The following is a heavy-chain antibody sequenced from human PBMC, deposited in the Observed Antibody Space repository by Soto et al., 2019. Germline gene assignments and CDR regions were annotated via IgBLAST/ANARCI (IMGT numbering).Heavy chain of an antibody. CDR3: AKGRIGARDGMDV. V-gene: IGHV3-23*01. CDR2: ISGSGGT. CDR1: GFTFSSYA. J-gene: IGHJ6*02. D-gene: IGHD6-6*01. Sequence: EVQLLESGGGLVQPGGSLRLSCAASGFTFSSYAMSWVRQAPGKGLEWVSAISGSGGTYYAESVKGRFTISRDKSKNTLYLQMNSLRAEDTAVYYCAKGRIGARDGMDVWGQGTTVTVTS.